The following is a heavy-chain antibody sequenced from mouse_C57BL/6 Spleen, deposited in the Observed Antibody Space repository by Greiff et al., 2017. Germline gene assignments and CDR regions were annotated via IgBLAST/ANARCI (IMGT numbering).Heavy chain of an antibody. V-gene: IGHV1-82*01. CDR3: ERFLRGYFGV. CDR2: IYPGDGDT. J-gene: IGHJ1*03. CDR1: GYAFSSSW. Sequence: QVQLQQSGPALVKPGASVKISCKASGYAFSSSWMNWVKQRPGKGLEWIGRIYPGDGDTNYNGQFKGKATLTADKSSSTAYMQLSGLTSEDSAVSCCERFLRGYFGVWGTGTTVTVSS.